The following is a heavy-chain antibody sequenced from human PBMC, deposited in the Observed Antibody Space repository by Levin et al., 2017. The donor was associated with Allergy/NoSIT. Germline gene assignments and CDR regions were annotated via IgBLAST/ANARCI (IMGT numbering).Heavy chain of an antibody. Sequence: AGGSLRLSCAASGFTFSSYSMNWVRQAPGKGLEWVSSISSSSSYIYYADSVKGRFTISRDNAKNSLYLQMNSLRAEDTAVYYCARDGGGDGYNYRYWGQGTLVTVSS. D-gene: IGHD5-24*01. CDR2: ISSSSSYI. V-gene: IGHV3-21*01. CDR1: GFTFSSYS. CDR3: ARDGGGDGYNYRY. J-gene: IGHJ4*02.